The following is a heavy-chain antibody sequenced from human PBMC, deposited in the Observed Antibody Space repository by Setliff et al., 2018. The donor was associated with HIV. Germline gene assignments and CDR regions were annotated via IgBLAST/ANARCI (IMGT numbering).Heavy chain of an antibody. CDR3: ARMYSGYDWSPTGARTRYFDY. CDR2: INHSGRT. V-gene: IGHV4-34*01. D-gene: IGHD5-12*01. Sequence: PSETLSLTCAVYGGSFSDNYWSWIRQSPGKGLEWIGEINHSGRTKYSPSLRSRVTISVDTSKNQFSLKLSSVTAADTAVYYCARMYSGYDWSPTGARTRYFDYWGQGTLVTVSS. CDR1: GGSFSDNY. J-gene: IGHJ4*02.